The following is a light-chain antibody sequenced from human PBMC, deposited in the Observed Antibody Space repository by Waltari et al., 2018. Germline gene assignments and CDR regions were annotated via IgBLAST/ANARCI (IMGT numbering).Light chain of an antibody. V-gene: IGLV3-19*01. CDR1: SLRSYY. CDR3: NSRDSSGNHQV. J-gene: IGLJ3*02. CDR2: GKN. Sequence: SSELTQDPAVSVALGQTVRITCQGDSLRSYYASWYQQKPGQAPVLVIYGKNNRPSWIPDRFSGSSSGNTASLTSTGAQAEDEADYYCNSRDSSGNHQVFGGGTKLTVL.